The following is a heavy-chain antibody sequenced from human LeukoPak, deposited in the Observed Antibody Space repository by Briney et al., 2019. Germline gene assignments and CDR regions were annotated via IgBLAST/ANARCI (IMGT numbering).Heavy chain of an antibody. D-gene: IGHD4-11*01. J-gene: IGHJ6*03. CDR2: ISAYNGNT. V-gene: IGHV1-18*01. CDR1: GYTFTSYG. Sequence: ASVKVSCKASGYTFTSYGISWVRQAPGQGLEWMGWISAYNGNTNYAQKLQGRVTMTTDTSTSTAYTELSSLRSEDTAVYYCARGDYNGIYYYYYYMDVWGKGTTVTVSS. CDR3: ARGDYNGIYYYYYYMDV.